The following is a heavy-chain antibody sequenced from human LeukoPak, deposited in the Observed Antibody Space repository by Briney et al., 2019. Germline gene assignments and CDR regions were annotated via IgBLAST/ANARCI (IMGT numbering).Heavy chain of an antibody. J-gene: IGHJ5*02. V-gene: IGHV4-38-2*02. D-gene: IGHD6-6*01. CDR3: ARPFEYSYVGFDP. Sequence: PSETLSLTCTVSGYSISSGYYWSWIRQPPGKGLEWIGEINHSGSTNYNPSLKSRVTISVDTSKNQFSLKLSSVTAADTAVYYCARPFEYSYVGFDPWGQGTLVTVSS. CDR1: GYSISSGYY. CDR2: INHSGST.